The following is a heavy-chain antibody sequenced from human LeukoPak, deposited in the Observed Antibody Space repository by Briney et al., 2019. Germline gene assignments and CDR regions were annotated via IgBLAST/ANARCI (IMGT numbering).Heavy chain of an antibody. V-gene: IGHV1-8*01. CDR2: MNPNSGNT. CDR3: ARGKIGVAARRLDY. J-gene: IGHJ4*02. CDR1: GYTFTSYD. D-gene: IGHD6-6*01. Sequence: GASVKASCKASGYTFTSYDINWVRQATGQGLEWMGWMNPNSGNTGYAQKFQGRVTMTRNTPISTAYMELSSLRSEDTAVYYCARGKIGVAARRLDYWGQGTLVTVSS.